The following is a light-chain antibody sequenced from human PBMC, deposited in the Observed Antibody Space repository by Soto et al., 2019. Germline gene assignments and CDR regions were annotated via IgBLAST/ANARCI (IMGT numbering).Light chain of an antibody. CDR3: QQYNKWPLT. Sequence: EIVMTQSPATLSVSPGERATLSCRACQSASSNLAWYQQKPGQAPWLLIYAASTRATGIPARFSGSGSGTEFTLTISSLQSEDFAVYYCQQYNKWPLTFGGGTKVEIK. J-gene: IGKJ4*01. CDR1: QSASSN. CDR2: AAS. V-gene: IGKV3-15*01.